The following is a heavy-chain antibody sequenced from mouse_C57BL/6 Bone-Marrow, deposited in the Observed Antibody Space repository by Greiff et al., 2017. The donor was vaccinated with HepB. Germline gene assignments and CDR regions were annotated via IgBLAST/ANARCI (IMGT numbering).Heavy chain of an antibody. CDR3: ARGGNLWYFDV. CDR2: ISDGGSYT. Sequence: EVQRVESGGGLVKPGGSLKLSCAASGFTFSSYAMSWVRQTPEKRLAWVATISDGGSYTYYPDNVKGRFTISRDNAKNNLYLQMSHLKSEDTAMYYCARGGNLWYFDVWGTGTTVTVSS. CDR1: GFTFSSYA. V-gene: IGHV5-4*01. D-gene: IGHD2-1*01. J-gene: IGHJ1*03.